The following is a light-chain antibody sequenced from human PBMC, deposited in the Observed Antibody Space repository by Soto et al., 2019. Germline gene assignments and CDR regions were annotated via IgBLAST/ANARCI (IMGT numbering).Light chain of an antibody. V-gene: IGKV3-15*01. CDR2: GAS. CDR1: QSVNNN. CDR3: QQYNNWPLT. Sequence: EIVMTQSPATLSVSPGERATLSCRASQSVNNNLAWYQQKPGQAPRLLIYGASARATAIPARFSGSRSGTEFTLTISSLQSEDFAVYYCQQYNNWPLTFGGGTKVEIK. J-gene: IGKJ4*01.